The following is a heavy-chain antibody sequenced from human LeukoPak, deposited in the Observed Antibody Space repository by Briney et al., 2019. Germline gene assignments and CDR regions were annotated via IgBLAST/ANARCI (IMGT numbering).Heavy chain of an antibody. CDR2: ISSSRSTI. J-gene: IGHJ3*02. Sequence: PGGSLRLSCVASGFTFSSYTMNWVRQAPGKGLEWVSYISSSRSTIYYADSVKGRFIISRDNAKNSLFLQMNSLRAEDTAVYYCARDADYGDYIIRGVFDIWGQGTVVTVSS. V-gene: IGHV3-48*04. CDR1: GFTFSSYT. D-gene: IGHD4-17*01. CDR3: ARDADYGDYIIRGVFDI.